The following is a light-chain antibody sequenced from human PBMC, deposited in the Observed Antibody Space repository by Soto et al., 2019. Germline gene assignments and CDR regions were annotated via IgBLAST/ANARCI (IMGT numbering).Light chain of an antibody. V-gene: IGLV2-14*01. J-gene: IGLJ3*02. CDR3: SSYTSRGTLV. Sequence: QSALTQPASVSGSPGQSITISCTGTTSDIGAYNYVSWYQHSPGNAPKLMIYEVTNRPSGVSSRFSGSKSGSTASLTITGLQSDDEADYYCSSYTSRGTLVFGGGTKVTVL. CDR1: TSDIGAYNY. CDR2: EVT.